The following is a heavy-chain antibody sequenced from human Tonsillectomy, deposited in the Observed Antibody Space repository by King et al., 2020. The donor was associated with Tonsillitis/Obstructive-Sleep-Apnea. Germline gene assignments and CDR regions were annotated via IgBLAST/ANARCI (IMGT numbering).Heavy chain of an antibody. Sequence: VQLVESGGGLVQRGGSLKLSCAASGFTLSDSTKHGVRQATGRGLEWGGRIRSKANSYATVYAAWVKGRFTISRDDSKNTAYLQMNSLKTEDTAVYHGTTGYGDYWGQGTLVTVSS. CDR3: TTGYGDY. CDR1: GFTLSDST. V-gene: IGHV3-73*01. D-gene: IGHD5-12*01. CDR2: IRSKANSYAT. J-gene: IGHJ4*02.